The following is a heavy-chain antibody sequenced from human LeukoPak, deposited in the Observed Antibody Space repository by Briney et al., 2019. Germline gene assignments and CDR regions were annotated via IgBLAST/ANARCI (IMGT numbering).Heavy chain of an antibody. J-gene: IGHJ4*02. Sequence: SETLSLTCAVSGYSISSGYYWGWIRQPPGKGLEWIGSIYHSGSTYYNPSLKSRVTISVDTSKNQFSLKLSSVTAADTAVYCCARHGGVITFGGVIVLYYFDYWGQGTLVTVSS. CDR2: IYHSGST. CDR3: ARHGGVITFGGVIVLYYFDY. CDR1: GYSISSGYY. V-gene: IGHV4-38-2*01. D-gene: IGHD3-16*02.